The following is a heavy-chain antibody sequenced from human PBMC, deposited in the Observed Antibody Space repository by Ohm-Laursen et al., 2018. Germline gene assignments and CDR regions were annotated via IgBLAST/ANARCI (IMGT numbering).Heavy chain of an antibody. Sequence: ASVKVSCKASGYTFTSYDINWVRQATGQGLEWMGWMNPNSGNTGYAQKFQGRVTMTRDTSTSTVYMELSSLRSENTAVYYCARGLGLSVYYDILTGYYTYWGQGTLVTVSS. V-gene: IGHV1-8*01. CDR3: ARGLGLSVYYDILTGYYTY. D-gene: IGHD3-9*01. CDR2: MNPNSGNT. J-gene: IGHJ4*02. CDR1: GYTFTSYD.